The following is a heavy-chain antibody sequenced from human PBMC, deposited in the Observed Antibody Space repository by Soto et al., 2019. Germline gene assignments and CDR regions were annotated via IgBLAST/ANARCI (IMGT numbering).Heavy chain of an antibody. D-gene: IGHD2-2*01. J-gene: IGHJ5*02. CDR3: ARIYIFSGPTSSTSWNDP. Sequence: ASVKVSCKASGYTFTSYGISWVRQAPGQGLEWMGWISAYNGNTNYAQKLQGRATMTTDTSTSTAYMELRSLRSDDTAVYYCARIYIFSGPTSSTSWNDPWGQGTLVTVSS. V-gene: IGHV1-18*01. CDR2: ISAYNGNT. CDR1: GYTFTSYG.